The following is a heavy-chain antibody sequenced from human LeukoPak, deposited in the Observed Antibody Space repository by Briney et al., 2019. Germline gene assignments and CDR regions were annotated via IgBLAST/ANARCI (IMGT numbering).Heavy chain of an antibody. J-gene: IGHJ6*03. D-gene: IGHD6-6*01. Sequence: SETLSLTCAVYGGSFSGYYWSWIRQPPGKGLEWIGEINHSGSTNYNPSLKSRVTISLDTSKNQFSLRLTSVTGADTAVYYCARGGIAARGYYYYMDVWGKGTTVTVSS. CDR1: GGSFSGYY. V-gene: IGHV4-34*01. CDR2: INHSGST. CDR3: ARGGIAARGYYYYMDV.